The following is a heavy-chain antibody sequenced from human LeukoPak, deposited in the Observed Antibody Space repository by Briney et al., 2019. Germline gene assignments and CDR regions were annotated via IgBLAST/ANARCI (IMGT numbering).Heavy chain of an antibody. CDR2: ISYDGSNK. V-gene: IGHV3-30*04. D-gene: IGHD3-22*01. J-gene: IGHJ4*02. CDR1: GFTFSSYA. CDR3: ARGQGYYDSSGYYYEDY. Sequence: PGRSLRLSCAASGFTFSSYAMHWVRQAPGKGLEWVAVISYDGSNKYYADSVKGRFTISRDNSKNTLYLQMNSLRAEDTAVYYCARGQGYYDSSGYYYEDYWGQGTLVTVSS.